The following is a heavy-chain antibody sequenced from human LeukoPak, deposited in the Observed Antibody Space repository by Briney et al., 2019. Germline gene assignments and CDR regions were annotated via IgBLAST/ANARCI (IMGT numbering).Heavy chain of an antibody. V-gene: IGHV3-74*01. CDR1: GFTFSSYW. CDR2: IINDGSST. Sequence: PGGSLRLSCAASGFTFSSYWMHWVRQAPGKGLVWVSRIINDGSSTTYADSVKGRFTISRDNAKNTLYLQMNSLRAEDTAVYYCAELGITMIGGVWGKGTTVTISS. J-gene: IGHJ6*04. D-gene: IGHD3-10*02. CDR3: AELGITMIGGV.